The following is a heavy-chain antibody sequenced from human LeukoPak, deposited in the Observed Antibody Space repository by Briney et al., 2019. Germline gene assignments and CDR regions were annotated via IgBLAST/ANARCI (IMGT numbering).Heavy chain of an antibody. J-gene: IGHJ4*02. D-gene: IGHD3-22*01. CDR3: AREGREYYYDSSGFIDY. CDR1: GFTFSSYW. V-gene: IGHV3-7*03. CDR2: IKQDGSEK. Sequence: GGSLRLSCAASGFTFSSYWMSWVRQAPGKGLEWVANIKQDGSEKYYVDSVKGRFTISRDNAKNSLYLQMNSLRAEDTAVYYCAREGREYYYDSSGFIDYWGQGTLVTVSS.